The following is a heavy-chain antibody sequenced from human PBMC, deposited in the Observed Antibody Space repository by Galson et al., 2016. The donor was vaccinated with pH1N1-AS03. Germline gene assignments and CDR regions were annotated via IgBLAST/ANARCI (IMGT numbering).Heavy chain of an antibody. CDR3: ARGYCSTMSCQWGFDF. Sequence: TLSLTCNVSGGSFSTYSWSWIRQPAGKGLEWFGRIYASGSSNYNPSLKSRVTVSLDKSKNQFSLKLSSVTAADTAVYYCARGYCSTMSCQWGFDFWGQGTLVTVSS. V-gene: IGHV4-4*07. CDR2: IYASGSS. J-gene: IGHJ4*02. D-gene: IGHD2-2*01. CDR1: GGSFSTYS.